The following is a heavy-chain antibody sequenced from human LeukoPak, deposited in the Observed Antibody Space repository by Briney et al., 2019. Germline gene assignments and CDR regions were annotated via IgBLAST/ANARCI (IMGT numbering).Heavy chain of an antibody. D-gene: IGHD2-15*01. Sequence: SVKVSCKVSGYTLTELSMHWVRQAPGKGLEWMGGIIPIFGTANYAQKFQGRVTITADESTSTAYMELSSLRSEDTAVYYCARGRKGYCSGGSCYTSRWFDPWGQGTLVTVSS. V-gene: IGHV1-69*13. CDR2: IIPIFGTA. CDR3: ARGRKGYCSGGSCYTSRWFDP. CDR1: GYTLTELS. J-gene: IGHJ5*02.